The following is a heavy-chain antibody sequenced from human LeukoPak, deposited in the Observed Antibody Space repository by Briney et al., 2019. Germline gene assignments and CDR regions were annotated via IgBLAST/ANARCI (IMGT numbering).Heavy chain of an antibody. CDR1: GFTFTGYY. CDR2: INPNSGGT. CDR3: ARDSGETGFWSGSYFDY. V-gene: IGHV1-2*02. J-gene: IGHJ4*02. Sequence: ASVKVSCKASGFTFTGYYMHWVRQAPGQGLEWMGWINPNSGGTNYAQKFQGRVTMTRDTSISTAYMELRRLRSDDTAVYYCARDSGETGFWSGSYFDYWGQGTLVTVSS. D-gene: IGHD3-3*01.